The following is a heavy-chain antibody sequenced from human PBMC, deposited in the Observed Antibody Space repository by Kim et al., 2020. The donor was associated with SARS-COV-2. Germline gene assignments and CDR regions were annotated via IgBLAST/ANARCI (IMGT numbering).Heavy chain of an antibody. CDR3: ATHRGYNHMYYFDY. CDR1: GFTVSNYA. D-gene: IGHD5-12*01. Sequence: GGSLRLSCVASGFTVSNYAMSWVRQAPGKGLEWVSTLSAGSAYSYADSVKGRFTISRDNSKNTLFLQMNSLRAEDTALYYCATHRGYNHMYYFDYWGQGT. V-gene: IGHV3-23*01. CDR2: LSAGSAYS. J-gene: IGHJ4*02.